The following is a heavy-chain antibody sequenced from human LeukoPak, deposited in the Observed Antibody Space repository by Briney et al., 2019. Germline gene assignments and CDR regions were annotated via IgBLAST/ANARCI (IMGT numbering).Heavy chain of an antibody. D-gene: IGHD2-15*01. CDR3: ARDTVVTVPTYYFDY. CDR1: GYTFTGYY. CDR2: INPNSGGT. Sequence: ASVKVSCKASGYTFTGYYMHWVRQAPGQGLEWMGWINPNSGGTNYAQKFQGRVTMTRDTSISTAYMELSRLRSDDTAVYYCARDTVVTVPTYYFDYWGQGTLVTASS. J-gene: IGHJ4*02. V-gene: IGHV1-2*02.